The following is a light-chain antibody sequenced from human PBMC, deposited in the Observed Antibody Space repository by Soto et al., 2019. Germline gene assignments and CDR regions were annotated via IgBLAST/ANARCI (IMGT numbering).Light chain of an antibody. V-gene: IGKV3-11*01. J-gene: IGKJ5*01. CDR1: QRVSSY. Sequence: EIVLTQSPATLSLSPGERATLSCRASQRVSSYLAWYQQKPAQAPRLHIYDASNRATGIPARFSGSGSGTDVTRTISSLEPEDSAVYYWQQRSNWPPGVGQGTRLEIK. CDR3: QQRSNWPPG. CDR2: DAS.